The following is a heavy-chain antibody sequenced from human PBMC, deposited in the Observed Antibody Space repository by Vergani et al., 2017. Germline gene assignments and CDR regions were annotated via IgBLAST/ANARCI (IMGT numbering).Heavy chain of an antibody. CDR1: GFTFSSYW. CDR3: AREGAYCSSTSCYYYFDY. D-gene: IGHD2-2*01. Sequence: EVQLVESGGGLVQPGGSLRLSCAASGFTFSSYWMSWVRQAPGKGLEWVANIKQDGSEKYYVDSVKGRFTISRDNAKNSLYLQMNSLRAEDTAVYYCAREGAYCSSTSCYYYFDYWGQGTLVTVSS. J-gene: IGHJ4*02. V-gene: IGHV3-7*01. CDR2: IKQDGSEK.